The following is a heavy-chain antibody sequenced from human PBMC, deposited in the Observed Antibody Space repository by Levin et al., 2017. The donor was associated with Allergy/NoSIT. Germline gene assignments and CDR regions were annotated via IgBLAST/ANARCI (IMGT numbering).Heavy chain of an antibody. D-gene: IGHD1-1*01. Sequence: SETLSLTCTVSGGSISSSSYYWGWIRQPPGKGLEWIGSIYYSGSTYYNPSLKSRVTISVDTSKNQFSLKLSSVTAADTAVYYCASRNANYDAFDIWGQGTMVSVSS. CDR3: ASRNANYDAFDI. V-gene: IGHV4-39*01. CDR2: IYYSGST. CDR1: GGSISSSSYY. J-gene: IGHJ3*02.